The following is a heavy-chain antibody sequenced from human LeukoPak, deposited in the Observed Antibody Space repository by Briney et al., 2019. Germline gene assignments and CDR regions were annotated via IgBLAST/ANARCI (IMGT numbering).Heavy chain of an antibody. CDR3: ARDHCSSTSCYFSWFDP. CDR1: GYTFTSYG. V-gene: IGHV1-18*01. J-gene: IGHJ5*02. Sequence: GASVKVSCKASGYTFTSYGISWVRQAPGQGLEWMGWISAYNGNTNYAQKLQGRVTMTTDTSTSTAYMELRSLRSDDTAVYYCARDHCSSTSCYFSWFDPWGQGTLVTVSS. CDR2: ISAYNGNT. D-gene: IGHD2-2*01.